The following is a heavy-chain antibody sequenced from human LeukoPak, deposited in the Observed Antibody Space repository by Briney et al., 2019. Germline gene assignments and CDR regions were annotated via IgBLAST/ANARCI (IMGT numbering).Heavy chain of an antibody. Sequence: SETLSLTCTVSGGSIISSTTYYWGWIRQPPGKGLEWIGTIYYSGTTYYNPSLKSRATISVDTSKNQIYLQLTSVTAADTAVYYCATLPKDVLPPWDYWGQGALVTVSS. V-gene: IGHV4-39*07. CDR1: GGSIISSTTYY. CDR2: IYYSGTT. D-gene: IGHD2-8*02. CDR3: ATLPKDVLPPWDY. J-gene: IGHJ4*02.